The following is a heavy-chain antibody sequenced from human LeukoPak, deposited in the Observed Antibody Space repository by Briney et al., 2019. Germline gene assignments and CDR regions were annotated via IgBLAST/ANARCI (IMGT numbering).Heavy chain of an antibody. CDR1: GGSISGYY. J-gene: IGHJ3*02. V-gene: IGHV4-59*08. CDR3: ARPGGRDHGGNSVAFDI. D-gene: IGHD4-23*01. Sequence: SETLSLTCTVSGGSISGYYWSWIRQPPGKGLEWLGFIYNTRNTNYNPSLKSRVPISLDTSKNQFSLSLRSVPAADKAVYYCARPGGRDHGGNSVAFDIWGQGTMVTVSS. CDR2: IYNTRNT.